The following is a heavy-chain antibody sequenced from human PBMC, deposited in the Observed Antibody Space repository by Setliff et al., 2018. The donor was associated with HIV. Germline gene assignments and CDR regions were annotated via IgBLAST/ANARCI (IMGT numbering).Heavy chain of an antibody. V-gene: IGHV3-23*01. CDR3: AKVFVFGVDAFDI. CDR2: IGAAAYPT. D-gene: IGHD3-10*02. J-gene: IGHJ3*02. CDR1: GFTFSNYA. Sequence: ETLSLSCAASGFTFSNYAMGWVRQGPGKGLEWVSTIGAAAYPTHYAESVKGRFTISKDNSQNALYLQMNSLTDEDTAKYYCAKVFVFGVDAFDIWGQGTMVTVSS.